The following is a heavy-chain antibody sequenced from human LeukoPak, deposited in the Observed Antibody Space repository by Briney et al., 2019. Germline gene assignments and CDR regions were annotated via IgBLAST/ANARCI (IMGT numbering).Heavy chain of an antibody. J-gene: IGHJ4*02. V-gene: IGHV4-38-2*02. CDR1: GYSISSGYD. D-gene: IGHD1-1*01. Sequence: SETLSLTCTVSGYSISSGYDWGWIRQPPGKGLEWIGSIYHSGSTYYNPSLQSRVTISVDTSRGHFSLKLSSATAADTAVYYCARGERLGPDFWGQGTLVTVSS. CDR3: ARGERLGPDF. CDR2: IYHSGST.